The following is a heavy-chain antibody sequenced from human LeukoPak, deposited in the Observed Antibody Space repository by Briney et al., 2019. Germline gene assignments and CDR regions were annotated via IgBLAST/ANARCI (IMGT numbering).Heavy chain of an antibody. J-gene: IGHJ6*02. V-gene: IGHV1-3*01. CDR2: INAGNGNT. CDR1: GYTFTSYY. Sequence: GASVKVSCKASGYTFTSYYMHWVRQAPGQRLEWMGWINAGNGNTKYSQKFQGRVTITRDTSASTAYMELSSLRSEDTAVYYCARDDESYYGMDVWGQGTTVTVSS. CDR3: ARDDESYYGMDV.